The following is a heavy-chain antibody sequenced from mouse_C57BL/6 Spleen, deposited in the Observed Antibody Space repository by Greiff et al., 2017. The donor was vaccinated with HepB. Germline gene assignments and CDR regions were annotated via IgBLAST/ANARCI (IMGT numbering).Heavy chain of an antibody. Sequence: VHVKQSGPVLVKPGASVKMSCKASGYTFTDYYMNWVKQSHGKSLEWIGVINPYNGGTSYNQKFKGKATLTVDKSSSTAYMELNSLTSEDSAVYYCVSRDYGSSYFDYWGQGTTLTVSS. CDR3: VSRDYGSSYFDY. D-gene: IGHD1-1*01. CDR2: INPYNGGT. V-gene: IGHV1-19*01. J-gene: IGHJ2*01. CDR1: GYTFTDYY.